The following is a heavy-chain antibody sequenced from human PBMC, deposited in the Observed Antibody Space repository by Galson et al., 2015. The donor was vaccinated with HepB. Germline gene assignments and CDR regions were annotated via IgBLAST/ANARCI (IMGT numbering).Heavy chain of an antibody. CDR1: GGSISSGSYY. V-gene: IGHV4-61*02. CDR3: AREAYSYGSIGYDSSGYYY. CDR2: IYTSGST. Sequence: TLSLTCTVSGGSISSGSYYWSWIRQPAGKGLEWIGRIYTSGSTNYNPSLKSRVTMSVDTSKNQFSLKLSSVTAADTAVYYCAREAYSYGSIGYDSSGYYYWGQGTLVTVSS. D-gene: IGHD3-22*01. J-gene: IGHJ4*02.